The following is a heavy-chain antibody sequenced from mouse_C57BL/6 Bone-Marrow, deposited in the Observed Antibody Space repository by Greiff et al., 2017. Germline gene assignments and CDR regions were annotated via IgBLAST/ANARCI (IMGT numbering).Heavy chain of an antibody. D-gene: IGHD1-1*01. J-gene: IGHJ1*03. CDR2: ISGGGGNT. CDR1: GFTFSSYT. V-gene: IGHV5-9*01. CDR3: SRQVTTVLATKYFDV. Sequence: EVMLVESGGGLVKPGGSLKLSCAASGFTFSSYTMSWVRQTPEKRLQWVAAISGGGGNTYYPASVKGRFTISRENDKNILYLQMSSLRSEDTALYYCSRQVTTVLATKYFDVWGTGTTVTVSS.